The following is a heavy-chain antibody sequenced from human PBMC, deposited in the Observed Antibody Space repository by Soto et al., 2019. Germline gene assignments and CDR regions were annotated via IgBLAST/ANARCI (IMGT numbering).Heavy chain of an antibody. J-gene: IGHJ4*02. Sequence: ASVKVSCKASGYSFANYDISWVRQAPGQGLEWMGWISPYNGDTNYAQKLQGRVTMTTDTSTSTAYMELRSLRSDDTAVYYCARYCSSTSCDHYFDYWGQGTLVTVSS. D-gene: IGHD2-2*01. CDR2: ISPYNGDT. CDR3: ARYCSSTSCDHYFDY. CDR1: GYSFANYD. V-gene: IGHV1-18*01.